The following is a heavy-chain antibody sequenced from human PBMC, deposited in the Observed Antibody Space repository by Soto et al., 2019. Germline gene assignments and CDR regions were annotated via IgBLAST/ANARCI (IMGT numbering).Heavy chain of an antibody. V-gene: IGHV3-30*03. CDR1: GFTFSSYG. J-gene: IGHJ6*02. CDR3: TRAGRGAVVVGDLGYFYYGLDV. Sequence: GSLRLSCAASGFTFSSYGMHWVRQAPGKGLEWVAVISYDGSNKYYADSVKGRFTISRDNSKNTLYLQMNNLRDEDTAVYYCTRAGRGAVVVGDLGYFYYGLDVWGQGTTVTVSS. CDR2: ISYDGSNK. D-gene: IGHD2-15*01.